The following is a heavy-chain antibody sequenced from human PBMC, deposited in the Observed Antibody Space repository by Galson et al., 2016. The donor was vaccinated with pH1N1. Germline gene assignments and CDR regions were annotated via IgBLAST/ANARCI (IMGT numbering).Heavy chain of an antibody. CDR2: IYPGGGT. CDR3: AFDTVPNGADH. CDR1: EFLVTDRF. Sequence: SLRLSCAASEFLVTDRFMSWVRQAPGKRLEWVSIIYPGGGTYYADFVEGRFTISRDTSKNMLFLHMNALRAEDTALYSCAFDTVPNGADHWGQGTLVTVSS. D-gene: IGHD4-17*01. J-gene: IGHJ5*02. V-gene: IGHV3-53*01.